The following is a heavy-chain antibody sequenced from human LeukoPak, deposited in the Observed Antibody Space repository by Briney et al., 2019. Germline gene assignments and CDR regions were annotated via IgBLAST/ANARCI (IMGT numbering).Heavy chain of an antibody. CDR1: GFTFSSYG. V-gene: IGHV3-33*01. J-gene: IGHJ4*02. CDR3: ARGEYYYGSGSYYEDLDY. CDR2: IWYDGSNK. D-gene: IGHD3-10*01. Sequence: GGSLRLSCAASGFTFSSYGMHWVRQAPGKGLECVEVIWYDGSNKYYADSVKGRFTISRDNSKNTLYLQMNSLRAEDTAVYYCARGEYYYGSGSYYEDLDYWGQGTLVTVSS.